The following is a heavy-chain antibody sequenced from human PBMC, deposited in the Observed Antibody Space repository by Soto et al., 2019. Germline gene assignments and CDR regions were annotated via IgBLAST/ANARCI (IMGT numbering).Heavy chain of an antibody. J-gene: IGHJ6*02. D-gene: IGHD7-27*01. Sequence: QVQLVQSGAEVKKSGASVKVSCKASGYTLTGYYVHWVRQAPGQGLEWMGWINPNSGGRNYAQKFQGRVTVTTDTSINTAYMQLSSLASDDTAVYYCARGGELGRRAFYFYGMDVWGQGTTVTVSS. CDR3: ARGGELGRRAFYFYGMDV. V-gene: IGHV1-2*02. CDR1: GYTLTGYY. CDR2: INPNSGGR.